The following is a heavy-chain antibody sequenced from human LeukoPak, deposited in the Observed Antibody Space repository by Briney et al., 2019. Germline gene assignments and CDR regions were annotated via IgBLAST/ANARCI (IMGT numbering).Heavy chain of an antibody. CDR3: ARSDYVWGSYRPPLDY. CDR1: GYTFTSYG. V-gene: IGHV1-18*01. J-gene: IGHJ4*02. CDR2: ISAYNGNT. D-gene: IGHD3-16*02. Sequence: ASVKVSCKASGYTFTSYGISWVRQAPGQGLEWMGWISAYNGNTNYAQKLQGRVTMTTDTSTSTAYMELRNLRSDDTAVYYCARSDYVWGSYRPPLDYWGQGTLVTVSS.